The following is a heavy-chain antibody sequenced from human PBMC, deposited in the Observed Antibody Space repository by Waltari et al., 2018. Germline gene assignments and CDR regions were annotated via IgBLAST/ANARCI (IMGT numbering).Heavy chain of an antibody. D-gene: IGHD1-26*01. V-gene: IGHV1-69*04. J-gene: IGHJ4*02. Sequence: QVQLVQSGAEVKKPGSSVKVSCKASGGTFSSYAISWVRQAPGQGLEWMGGIIPILGIANYAQKCQGRVTITADESTSTAYMELSSLRSEDTAVYYCARDPRTSRIVGATTIGFDYWGQGTLVTVSS. CDR2: IIPILGIA. CDR1: GGTFSSYA. CDR3: ARDPRTSRIVGATTIGFDY.